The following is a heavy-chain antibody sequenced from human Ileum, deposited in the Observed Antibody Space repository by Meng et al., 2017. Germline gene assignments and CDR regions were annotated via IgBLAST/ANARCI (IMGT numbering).Heavy chain of an antibody. CDR1: GGSFSAYY. J-gene: IGHJ2*01. V-gene: IGHV4-34*01. CDR3: ARSERSVYWYFDL. Sequence: QVQLQQWGAGLLRPSETLSLTCGVYGGSFSAYYWTWIRQPPGKGLEWIGEINHSATTYYSPSLMGRVSVSVDTSKNQFSLKLTSVTAADTAVYYCARSERSVYWYFDLWGRGTLVTASS. CDR2: INHSATT. D-gene: IGHD1-26*01.